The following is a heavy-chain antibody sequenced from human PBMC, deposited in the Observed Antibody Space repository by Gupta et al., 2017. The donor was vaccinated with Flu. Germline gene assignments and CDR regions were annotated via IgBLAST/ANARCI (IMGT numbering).Heavy chain of an antibody. CDR1: RYSFSTFW. D-gene: IGHD2-21*02. J-gene: IGHJ4*02. V-gene: IGHV5-51*03. CDR3: ATDGGDAWGVEI. Sequence: LEQSGPALNSTGESLKISCKGSRYSFSTFWIGWVRQKPGKGLEWLGNMFPGDTNTRYSPSVEGPVTMSGDKSINTVYLQLASLKPADTAMYYCATDGGDAWGVEIWGPGTLVTVS. CDR2: MFPGDTNT.